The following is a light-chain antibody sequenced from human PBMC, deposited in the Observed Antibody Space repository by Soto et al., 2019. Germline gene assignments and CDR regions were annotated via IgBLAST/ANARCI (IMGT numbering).Light chain of an antibody. CDR1: RSDVGAYTY. J-gene: IGLJ2*01. CDR2: EVT. CDR3: ASYAGSNTVV. V-gene: IGLV2-8*01. Sequence: QSALTQPPSASGSPGQSVTISCTGIRSDVGAYTYVSWYQQHPGKAPKLIIYEVTKRPSGVPDRFSGSKSGNTASLTVSGLQAEDEADYYCASYAGSNTVVFGGGTKLTVL.